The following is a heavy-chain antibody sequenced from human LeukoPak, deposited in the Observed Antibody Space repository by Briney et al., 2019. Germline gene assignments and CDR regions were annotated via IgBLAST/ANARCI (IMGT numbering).Heavy chain of an antibody. V-gene: IGHV4-39*01. J-gene: IGHJ5*02. CDR1: GGSISSSSYY. CDR2: IYYSGST. CDR3: ARRQLRLGSLDP. Sequence: SETLSLTCTVSGGSISSSSYYWGWIRQPPGKGLEWIGSIYYSGSTYYNSSLKSRVTISVDTSKNQFSLKLSSVTAADPAVYYCARRQLRLGSLDPWGQGTLVTVSS. D-gene: IGHD3-3*01.